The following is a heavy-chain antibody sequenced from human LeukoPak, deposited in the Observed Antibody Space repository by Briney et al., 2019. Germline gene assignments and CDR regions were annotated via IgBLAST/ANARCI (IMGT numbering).Heavy chain of an antibody. CDR1: GYSFTSYW. Sequence: KGGESLKISCKGSGYSFTSYWIGWVRQMPGKGLEWMGIIYPGDSDTRYSPSFQGQVTISADKSISTAYLQWSSLKASDTAMYYCARSRDYDILTGYYSPFGYWGQGTLVTVSS. CDR2: IYPGDSDT. J-gene: IGHJ4*02. V-gene: IGHV5-51*01. CDR3: ARSRDYDILTGYYSPFGY. D-gene: IGHD3-9*01.